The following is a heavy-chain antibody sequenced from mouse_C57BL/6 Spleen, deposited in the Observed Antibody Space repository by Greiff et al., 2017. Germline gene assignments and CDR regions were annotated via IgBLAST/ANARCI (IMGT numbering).Heavy chain of an antibody. CDR3: ARRGDDYDEEGLGAMDY. CDR1: GYAFTNYL. V-gene: IGHV1-54*01. D-gene: IGHD2-4*01. Sequence: QVHVKQSGAELVRPGTSVKVSCKASGYAFTNYLIEWVKQRPGQGLEWIGVINPGSGGTNYNEKFKGKATLTADKSSSTAYMQLSSLTSEDSAVYFCARRGDDYDEEGLGAMDYWGQGTSVTVSS. J-gene: IGHJ4*01. CDR2: INPGSGGT.